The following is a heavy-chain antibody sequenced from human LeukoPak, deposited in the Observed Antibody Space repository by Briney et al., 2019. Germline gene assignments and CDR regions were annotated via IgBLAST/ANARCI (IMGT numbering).Heavy chain of an antibody. CDR2: IYYSWST. J-gene: IGHJ5*02. CDR1: GGSISSYY. V-gene: IGHV4-59*12. D-gene: IGHD2-2*02. Sequence: SETLSLTCTVSGGSISSYYWSWIRQPPGKGLEWIGYIYYSWSTDYNPSLKSRVTISVDTSKNQFSLKLSSVTAADTALYYCARRRCSSTSCYKRTPHNWFDPWGQGTLVTVSS. CDR3: ARRRCSSTSCYKRTPHNWFDP.